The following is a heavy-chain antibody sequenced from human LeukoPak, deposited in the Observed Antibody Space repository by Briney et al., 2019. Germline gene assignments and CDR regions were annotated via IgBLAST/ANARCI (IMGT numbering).Heavy chain of an antibody. CDR2: ISGSGGRT. V-gene: IGHV3-23*01. J-gene: IGHJ4*02. D-gene: IGHD3-3*01. CDR1: GFTFSSYA. CDR3: AKLYYDFWSGYWPGDY. Sequence: PGGSLRLSCEASGFTFSSYAMSWVRQAPGKGLEWVSAISGSGGRTYYADSVKGRFTIPRDNSKNTLYLQMNSLRAEDTAVYYCAKLYYDFWSGYWPGDYWGQGTLVTVSS.